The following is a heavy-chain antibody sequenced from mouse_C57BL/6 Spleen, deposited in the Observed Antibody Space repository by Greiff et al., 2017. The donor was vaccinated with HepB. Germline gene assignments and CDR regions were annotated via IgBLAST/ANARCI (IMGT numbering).Heavy chain of an antibody. CDR1: GFTIKDYY. CDR3: ARADYEGAWFAY. Sequence: EVQLQESGAELVKPGASVKLSCTASGFTIKDYYMHWVKQRTEQGLEWIGRIDPEDGDTKYAPKFQGKATITADTSSNTAYLQLSSLTSEDTAVYYCARADYEGAWFAYWGQGTLVTVSA. J-gene: IGHJ3*01. D-gene: IGHD2-4*01. CDR2: IDPEDGDT. V-gene: IGHV14-2*01.